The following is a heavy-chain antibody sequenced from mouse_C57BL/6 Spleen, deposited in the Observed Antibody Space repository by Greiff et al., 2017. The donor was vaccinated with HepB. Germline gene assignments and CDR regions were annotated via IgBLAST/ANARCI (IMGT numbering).Heavy chain of an antibody. CDR1: GYSITSGYY. Sequence: ESGPGLVKPSQSLSLTCSVTGYSITSGYYWNWIRQFPGNKLEWMGYISYDGSNNYNPSLKNRISITRDTSKNQFFLKLNSVTTEDTATYYCAREEDYYGSNYWGQGTTLTVSS. D-gene: IGHD1-1*01. J-gene: IGHJ2*01. CDR3: AREEDYYGSNY. V-gene: IGHV3-6*01. CDR2: ISYDGSN.